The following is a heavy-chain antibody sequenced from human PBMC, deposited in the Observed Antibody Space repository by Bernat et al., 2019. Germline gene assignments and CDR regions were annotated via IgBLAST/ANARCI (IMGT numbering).Heavy chain of an antibody. CDR2: IRYDGSNK. V-gene: IGHV3-30*02. Sequence: QVQLVESGGDVVQPGGSLRLSCAASGFTFSSYGMHWVRQAPGKGLEWVAFIRYDGSNKYYADSVKGRFTISRDNSKNTLYLQMNSLRAEDTAVYYCAKDGGSYYVDDYWGQGTLVTVSS. D-gene: IGHD1-26*01. J-gene: IGHJ4*02. CDR1: GFTFSSYG. CDR3: AKDGGSYYVDDY.